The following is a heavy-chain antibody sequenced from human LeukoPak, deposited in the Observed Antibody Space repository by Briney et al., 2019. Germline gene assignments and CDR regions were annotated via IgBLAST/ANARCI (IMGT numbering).Heavy chain of an antibody. CDR1: GFTFRSYA. CDR2: ISGSGGST. V-gene: IGHV3-23*01. CDR3: ASYDSSGYYHYFDY. J-gene: IGHJ4*02. D-gene: IGHD3-22*01. Sequence: GGSLRLSCAASGFTFRSYAMSWVRQAPGKGLEWVSAISGSGGSTYYADSVKGRFTISRDNSKNTLYPQTSSLRAEDTAVYYCASYDSSGYYHYFDYWGQGTLVTVSS.